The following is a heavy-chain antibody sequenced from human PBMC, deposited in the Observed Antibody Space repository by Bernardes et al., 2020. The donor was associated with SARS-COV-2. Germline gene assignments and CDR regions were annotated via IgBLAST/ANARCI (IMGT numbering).Heavy chain of an antibody. Sequence: SETLSLTCVVFGDFITNYYWSWIRQPPGKGLEWIAHIYYSGSINYNPSLKSRVTISDDTSKNQFSLRLSSVTAADTAVYYCARDWAGDRMGFDTWGQGTMVTVS. V-gene: IGHV4-59*01. J-gene: IGHJ3*02. CDR1: GDFITNYY. CDR2: IYYSGSI. CDR3: ARDWAGDRMGFDT. D-gene: IGHD7-27*01.